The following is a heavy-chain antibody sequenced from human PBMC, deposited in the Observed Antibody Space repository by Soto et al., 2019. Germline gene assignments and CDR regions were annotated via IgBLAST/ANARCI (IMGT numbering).Heavy chain of an antibody. D-gene: IGHD4-17*01. Sequence: QVQLKESGPGLVKPSETLSLTCSVSGSSIRNYYWSWIRQPPGKGLEWIGNIYYSGSTNYNPSLKGRVFISVDSSRRPLSLRLNSLTAADTAVYYCTRVGGYYGDYPNFDYWGQGALVTVSS. CDR3: TRVGGYYGDYPNFDY. CDR1: GSSIRNYY. V-gene: IGHV4-59*01. J-gene: IGHJ4*02. CDR2: IYYSGST.